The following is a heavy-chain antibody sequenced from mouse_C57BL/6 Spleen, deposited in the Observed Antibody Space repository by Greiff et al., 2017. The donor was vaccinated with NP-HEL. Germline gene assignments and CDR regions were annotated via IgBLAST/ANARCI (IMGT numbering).Heavy chain of an antibody. D-gene: IGHD1-1*01. CDR3: ARDYYYGGSDFDY. CDR1: GYTFTDHT. J-gene: IGHJ2*01. V-gene: IGHV1-78*01. Sequence: QVQLQQSDAELVKPGASVTISCKVSGYTFTDHTIHWMKQRPEQGLEWIGYIYPRDGSTKYIEKFKGKATLTADKSSSTAYMQLNSLTSEDSAVYFWARDYYYGGSDFDYWGQGTTLTVAS. CDR2: IYPRDGST.